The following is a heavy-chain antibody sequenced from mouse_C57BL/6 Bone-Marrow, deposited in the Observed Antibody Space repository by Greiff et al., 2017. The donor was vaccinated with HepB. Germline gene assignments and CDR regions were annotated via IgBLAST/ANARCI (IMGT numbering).Heavy chain of an antibody. V-gene: IGHV14-4*01. D-gene: IGHD1-1*01. Sequence: VQLQQSGAELVRPGDSVKLSCTASGFNIKDDYMHWVKQRPEQGLEWIGWIDPENGDTEYASKFQGKATIPADTSSNTAYLQLSSLTSEDTAVYYCTTYYGSSYDWYFDVWGTGTTVTVSS. J-gene: IGHJ1*03. CDR1: GFNIKDDY. CDR3: TTYYGSSYDWYFDV. CDR2: IDPENGDT.